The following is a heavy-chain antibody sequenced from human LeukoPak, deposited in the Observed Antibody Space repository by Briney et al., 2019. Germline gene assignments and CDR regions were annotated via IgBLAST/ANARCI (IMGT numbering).Heavy chain of an antibody. J-gene: IGHJ4*02. CDR3: ARFSYYYDSSGYYYVGFDY. V-gene: IGHV1-8*01. D-gene: IGHD3-22*01. Sequence: ASVKVSCKASGYTFTSSDINWVRQATGQGLEWMGWMNPNSGNTGYAQKFQGRVTMTRNTSISTAYMELSSLRSEDTAVYYCARFSYYYDSSGYYYVGFDYWGQGTLVTVSS. CDR1: GYTFTSSD. CDR2: MNPNSGNT.